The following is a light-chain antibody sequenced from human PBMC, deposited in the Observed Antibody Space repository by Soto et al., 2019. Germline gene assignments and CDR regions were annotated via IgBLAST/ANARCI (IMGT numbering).Light chain of an antibody. V-gene: IGLV2-23*01. CDR1: SSDVGAYDL. CDR2: ENI. Sequence: QSALTQPASVSGSPGQSITISCIGNSSDVGAYDLVSWYQQHPGTAPRLIIYENIRRPSTIASRFSGSKSGNTSSLTISGLRAEDEANYHCCSYAGNRIFIFGGGTKLTGL. J-gene: IGLJ2*01. CDR3: CSYAGNRIFI.